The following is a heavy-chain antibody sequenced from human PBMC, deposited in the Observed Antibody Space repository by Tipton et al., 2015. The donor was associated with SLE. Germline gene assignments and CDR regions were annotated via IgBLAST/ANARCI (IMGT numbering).Heavy chain of an antibody. D-gene: IGHD1-26*01. CDR2: IYYSGST. V-gene: IGHV4-59*01. J-gene: IGHJ4*02. CDR3: ARDSRSGSYYYFDY. CDR1: GGSISSYY. Sequence: TLSLTCTVSGGSISSYYWSWIRQPPGKGLEWIGYIYYSGSTNYNPSLKSRVTISVDTSKNQFSLKLSSVTAADTAVYYCARDSRSGSYYYFDYWGQGTLVTVSS.